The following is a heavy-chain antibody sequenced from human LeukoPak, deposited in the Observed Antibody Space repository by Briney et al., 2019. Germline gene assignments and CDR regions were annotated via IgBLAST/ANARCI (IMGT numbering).Heavy chain of an antibody. CDR2: IHGTGST. D-gene: IGHD1-1*01. V-gene: IGHV4-61*01. CDR1: GDSIRRQRHH. J-gene: IGHJ4*02. Sequence: SETLSLTCTVSGDSIRRQRHHWNWIRQPPGKGLEYVANIHGTGSTNYNPSLRSRVTISLDTSQNQFFLNLRSVTAADTAVYYCARDPWENNWYNFDSWGQGTLVTVSS. CDR3: ARDPWENNWYNFDS.